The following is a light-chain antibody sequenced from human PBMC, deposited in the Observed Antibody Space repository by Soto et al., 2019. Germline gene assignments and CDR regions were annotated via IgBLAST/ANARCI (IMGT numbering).Light chain of an antibody. Sequence: EIVMTQSPATLSVSPGERATLSCRASQNINTYLAWYQHKPGQAPRLLIYGASTRATGIPARFSGSGSGTEFTLTISGLLSEDFALYFCQQYNDWPLITFCQGTRLEIK. J-gene: IGKJ5*01. V-gene: IGKV3-15*01. CDR2: GAS. CDR1: QNINTY. CDR3: QQYNDWPLIT.